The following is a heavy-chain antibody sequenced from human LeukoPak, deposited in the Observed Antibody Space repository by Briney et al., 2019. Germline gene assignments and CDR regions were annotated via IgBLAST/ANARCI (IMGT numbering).Heavy chain of an antibody. CDR3: ARHPYYYDDSGHIQLDDFDY. CDR1: GDSISSSSYY. J-gene: IGHJ4*02. D-gene: IGHD3-22*01. V-gene: IGHV4-39*01. CDR2: IYYSGST. Sequence: SETLSLTCTVSGDSISSSSYYWGWIRQPPGQGLEWIGSIYYSGSTYYNPSLKSRVTMSVDTSKNQFSLKLSSVTAADTALYYCARHPYYYDDSGHIQLDDFDYWGQGTLVTVSS.